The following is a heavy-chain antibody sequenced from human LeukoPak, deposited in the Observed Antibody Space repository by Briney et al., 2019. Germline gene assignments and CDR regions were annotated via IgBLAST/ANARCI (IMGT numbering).Heavy chain of an antibody. D-gene: IGHD3-3*01. J-gene: IGHJ4*02. CDR1: GGSFSGYY. CDR3: ASGPDFWSGYFLRGENYYFDY. CDR2: INHSGST. Sequence: SETLSLTCAVYGGSFSGYYWSWIRQPPGKGLEWIGEINHSGSTNYNPSLKSRVTISVDTSKNQFSLKLSSVTAADPAVYYCASGPDFWSGYFLRGENYYFDYWGQGTLVTVSS. V-gene: IGHV4-34*01.